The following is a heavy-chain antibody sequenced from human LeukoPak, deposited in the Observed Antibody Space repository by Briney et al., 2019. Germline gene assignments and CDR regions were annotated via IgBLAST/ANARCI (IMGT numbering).Heavy chain of an antibody. V-gene: IGHV4-39*07. D-gene: IGHD6-6*01. CDR2: IYYSGST. CDR3: ARAPLKYSSSTYYFDY. J-gene: IGHJ4*02. CDR1: GGSISSSSYY. Sequence: SETLSLTCTVSGGSISSSSYYWGWIRQPPGKGLEWIGSIYYSGSTNYNPSLKSRVTISVDTSKNQFSLKLSSVTAADTAVYYCARAPLKYSSSTYYFDYWGQGTLVTVSS.